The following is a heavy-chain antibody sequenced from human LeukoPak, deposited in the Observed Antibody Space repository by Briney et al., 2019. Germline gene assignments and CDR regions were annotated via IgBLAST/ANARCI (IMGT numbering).Heavy chain of an antibody. CDR3: ARGGYGSGSYYNGVYFDY. V-gene: IGHV3-66*01. Sequence: GGSLRLSWAASGFTVSSNYISWVRQAPGKWLEWVSVIYSGGSTYYADSVKGRFTISRDNSKNTLYLQMNSLRDEDTAVYYCARGGYGSGSYYNGVYFDYWGQGTLVTVSS. D-gene: IGHD3-10*01. J-gene: IGHJ4*02. CDR1: GFTVSSNY. CDR2: IYSGGST.